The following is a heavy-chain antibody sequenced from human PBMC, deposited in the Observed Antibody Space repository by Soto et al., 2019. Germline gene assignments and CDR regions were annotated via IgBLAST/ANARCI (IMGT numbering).Heavy chain of an antibody. CDR2: INPTSDYT. V-gene: IGHV1-46*01. CDR1: GYTLTSYY. J-gene: IGHJ3*02. Sequence: APVKVSCKASGYTLTSYYMQWVRQAPGQGLEWMGMINPTSDYTNYAQKFQGRVTLTSDTSTSTVYMELSSLRSEDTAMYYWARGGPAINPLEIWGQGPIGTGSS. CDR3: ARGGPAINPLEI. D-gene: IGHD2-2*01.